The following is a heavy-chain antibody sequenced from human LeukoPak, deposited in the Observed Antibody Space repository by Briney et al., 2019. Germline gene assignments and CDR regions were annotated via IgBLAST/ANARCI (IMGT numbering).Heavy chain of an antibody. J-gene: IGHJ5*02. CDR2: ISNDGSTT. V-gene: IGHV3-74*01. CDR1: GFTFSSYW. D-gene: IGHD2-15*01. CDR3: TRRVSTTRWFDP. Sequence: GGSLRLSCAASGFTFSSYWMHWVRQVPGKGLVWVSRISNDGSTTIYADSVKGRFTISRDNAENTLYLQMNSLRVEDTAVYYCTRRVSTTRWFDPWGQGTLVTVS.